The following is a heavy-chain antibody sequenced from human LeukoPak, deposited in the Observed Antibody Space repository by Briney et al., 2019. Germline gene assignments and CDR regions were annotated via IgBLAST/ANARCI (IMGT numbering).Heavy chain of an antibody. CDR1: GFTVSSDY. Sequence: PGGSLRLSCAASGFTVSSDYMSWVRQAPGKGLEWVSVIYSGGSTYYADSVKGRFTISRDNSKNTLYLQMNSLRAEDTAVYYCARAVPYNYGDPYFDYWGQGTLVTVSS. J-gene: IGHJ4*02. CDR2: IYSGGST. CDR3: ARAVPYNYGDPYFDY. D-gene: IGHD4-17*01. V-gene: IGHV3-53*01.